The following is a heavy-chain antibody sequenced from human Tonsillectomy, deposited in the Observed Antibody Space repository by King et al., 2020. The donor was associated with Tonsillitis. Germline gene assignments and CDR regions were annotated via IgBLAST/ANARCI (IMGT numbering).Heavy chain of an antibody. D-gene: IGHD5-18*01. V-gene: IGHV3-23*04. J-gene: IGHJ4*02. CDR3: AKVVSTSMVYYFDY. CDR2: ISGSGGST. CDR1: GFTFSSSA. Sequence: VQLVESGGGLVQPGGSLRLSCAASGFTFSSSAMAWVRQAPGKGLEWVSGISGSGGSTYYADSVKGRFTISRDNSKSTLYLQMNILGAEDTATYYCAKVVSTSMVYYFDYWGQGTLVTVSS.